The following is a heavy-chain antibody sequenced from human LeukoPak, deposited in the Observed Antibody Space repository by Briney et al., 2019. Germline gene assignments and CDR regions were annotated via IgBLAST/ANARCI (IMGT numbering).Heavy chain of an antibody. CDR2: IRSKAYGGTA. CDR1: GFTFGDYA. J-gene: IGHJ4*02. CDR3: TRDLYVVVPAAPVRGGIDY. V-gene: IGHV3-49*04. Sequence: GGSLRLSCTASGFTFGDYAMSWVRQAPGKGLEWVGFIRSKAYGGTAEYAASVKGRFTISRDDSKSIAYLQMNSLKTEDTAVYYCTRDLYVVVPAAPVRGGIDYWGQGTLVTVSS. D-gene: IGHD2-2*01.